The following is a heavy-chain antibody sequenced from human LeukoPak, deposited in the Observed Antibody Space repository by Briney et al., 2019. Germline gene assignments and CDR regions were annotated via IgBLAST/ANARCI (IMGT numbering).Heavy chain of an antibody. CDR3: VKEGVEYSYSYGDY. Sequence: GGSLRLSCAASGFTFSSYSMNWVRQAPGKGLEWVSSISSSSSYIYYADSVKGRFTISRDNAENTLYLQMNNLRPDDTAFYFCVKEGVEYSYSYGDYWGQGTLVTVSS. CDR2: ISSSSSYI. CDR1: GFTFSSYS. V-gene: IGHV3-21*01. D-gene: IGHD3-16*01. J-gene: IGHJ4*02.